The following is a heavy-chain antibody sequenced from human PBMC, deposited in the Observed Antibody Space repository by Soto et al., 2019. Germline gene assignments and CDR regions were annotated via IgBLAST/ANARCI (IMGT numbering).Heavy chain of an antibody. J-gene: IGHJ4*02. Sequence: GGSLRLSCQASGFNFDNYGMHWVRQAPGKGLEWVAVITYDGSNKYYADSVKGRFTISRDNSKNTLSLHLNTLKPEDTAVYHCAKDRVGGTFYTPLGFWGQGTLVTAPQ. CDR1: GFNFDNYG. CDR3: AKDRVGGTFYTPLGF. CDR2: ITYDGSNK. D-gene: IGHD1-7*01. V-gene: IGHV3-30*18.